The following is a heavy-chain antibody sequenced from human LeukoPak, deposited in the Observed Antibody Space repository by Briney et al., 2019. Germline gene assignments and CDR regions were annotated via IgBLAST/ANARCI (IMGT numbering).Heavy chain of an antibody. D-gene: IGHD5-12*01. J-gene: IGHJ4*02. V-gene: IGHV3-23*01. CDR1: GFTFSSYA. Sequence: GVSLRLSCAASGFTFSSYAMSWVRQAPGKGLEWVSAISGSGGSTYYADSVKGRFTISRDNSKNTLYLQMNSLRAEDTAVYYCAKAGWRGGYDLSVHWGQGTLVTVSS. CDR3: AKAGWRGGYDLSVH. CDR2: ISGSGGST.